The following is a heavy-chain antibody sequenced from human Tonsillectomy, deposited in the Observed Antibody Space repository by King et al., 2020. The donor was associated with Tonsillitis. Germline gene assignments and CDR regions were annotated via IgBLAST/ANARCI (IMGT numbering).Heavy chain of an antibody. J-gene: IGHJ4*02. CDR3: AKGGYSGYDRSFDY. CDR1: GFTFDDYT. V-gene: IGHV3-43*01. Sequence: VQLVESGGVVVQPGGSLRLSCAASGFTFDDYTMHWVRQAPGKGLEWDSLISWDGGSTYYADSVKGRFTISRDNSKNSLYLQMNSLRTEDTALYYCAKGGYSGYDRSFDYWGQGTLVTVSS. CDR2: ISWDGGST. D-gene: IGHD5-12*01.